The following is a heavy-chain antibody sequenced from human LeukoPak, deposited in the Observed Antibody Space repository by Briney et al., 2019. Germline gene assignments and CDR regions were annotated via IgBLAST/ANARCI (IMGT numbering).Heavy chain of an antibody. J-gene: IGHJ4*02. V-gene: IGHV4-34*01. D-gene: IGHD3-9*01. CDR1: GGSFSGYY. CDR3: ARARCDYDILTGCHHFDY. CDR2: INHSGST. Sequence: SETLSLTCAVYGGSFSGYYWSWVRQPPGKGLEWIGEINHSGSTNYNPSLKSRVTISVDTSKNQFSLKLSSVTAADTAVYYCARARCDYDILTGCHHFDYWGQGTLVTVSS.